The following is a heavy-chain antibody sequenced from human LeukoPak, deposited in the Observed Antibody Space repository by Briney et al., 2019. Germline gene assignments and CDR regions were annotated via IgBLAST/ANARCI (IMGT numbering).Heavy chain of an antibody. CDR3: TRYSSGWQSDD. V-gene: IGHV3-66*01. CDR2: IYSGGST. Sequence: PGGSLRLSCAASGFTVSSNYMSWVRQAPGKGLEWVSVIYSGGSTYYADSVKGRFTISRDNSKNTLYLQMNSLKTEDTAVYYCTRYSSGWQSDDWGQGTLVTVSS. J-gene: IGHJ4*02. CDR1: GFTVSSNY. D-gene: IGHD6-19*01.